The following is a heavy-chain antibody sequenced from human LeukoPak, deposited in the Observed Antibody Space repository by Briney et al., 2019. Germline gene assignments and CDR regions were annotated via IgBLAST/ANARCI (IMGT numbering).Heavy chain of an antibody. CDR2: ISGSDGST. CDR1: GFTFSSYA. CDR3: AKSLLTMVRGTRILDY. J-gene: IGHJ4*02. V-gene: IGHV3-23*01. Sequence: GALRLSCAASGFTFSSYAMSWVRKAPGKGLEWVSAISGSDGSTYYADSVKGRFTISRANSKTTLYLQMNSLRAEDTAVYFCAKSLLTMVRGTRILDYWGQGTLVTVPS. D-gene: IGHD3-10*01.